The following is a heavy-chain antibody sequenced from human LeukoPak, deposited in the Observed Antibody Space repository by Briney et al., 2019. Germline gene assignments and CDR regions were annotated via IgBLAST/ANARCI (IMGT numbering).Heavy chain of an antibody. J-gene: IGHJ5*02. CDR3: ARVITIAAAGTYWFDP. CDR2: IYYSGST. V-gene: IGHV4-39*07. D-gene: IGHD6-13*01. Sequence: SETLSLTCTVSGGSISSSSYYWGWIRQPPGKGLEWIGSIYYSGSTYYNPSLKSRVTISVDTSKNQFSLKLSSVTAADTAVYYCARVITIAAAGTYWFDPWGQGTLVTVSS. CDR1: GGSISSSSYY.